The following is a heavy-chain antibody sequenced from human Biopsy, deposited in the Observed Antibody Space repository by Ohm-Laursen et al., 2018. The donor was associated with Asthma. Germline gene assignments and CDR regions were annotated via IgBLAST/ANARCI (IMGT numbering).Heavy chain of an antibody. V-gene: IGHV1-2*06. CDR1: GYTFNAFY. D-gene: IGHD3-3*02. CDR3: ARPSPNRDILYYYYHMDV. J-gene: IGHJ6*02. Sequence: SVKVSCKASGYTFNAFYIHWVRQAPGQGLEWMGRINPKSGSTYYAHKFQGRVTMTRDTSIDTAYMELSRLTSDDTAIYYCARPSPNRDILYYYYHMDVWGQGTTVIVSS. CDR2: INPKSGST.